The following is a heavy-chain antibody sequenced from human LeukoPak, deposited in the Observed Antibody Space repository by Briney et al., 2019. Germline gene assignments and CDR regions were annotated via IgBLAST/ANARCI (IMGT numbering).Heavy chain of an antibody. CDR3: ARAAKGSYPHFDY. D-gene: IGHD2-15*01. CDR1: GGSISSYY. CDR2: IYCSGST. Sequence: SETLSLTCTVSGGSISSYYWSWIRQPPGKGLEWIGYIYCSGSTNYNPSLKSRVTISVDTSKNQFSLKLSSVTAADTAVYYCARAAKGSYPHFDYWGQGTLVTVSS. J-gene: IGHJ4*02. V-gene: IGHV4-59*01.